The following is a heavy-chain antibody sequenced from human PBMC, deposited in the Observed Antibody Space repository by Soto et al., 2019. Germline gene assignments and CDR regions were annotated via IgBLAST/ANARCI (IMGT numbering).Heavy chain of an antibody. CDR3: VKDSYADFHRVLSTAEYFFDY. CDR2: ITWNSENI. V-gene: IGHV3-9*01. D-gene: IGHD2-15*01. Sequence: VQLVESGGGLVRPGRSLRLSCTASGFTFDDYAMHWVRQAPGRGLEWVSGITWNSENIAYADSVKGRFTIARDDDNNSLYLQMNSLRPEDTALYYCVKDSYADFHRVLSTAEYFFDYWGHGTLVTVSS. J-gene: IGHJ4*01. CDR1: GFTFDDYA.